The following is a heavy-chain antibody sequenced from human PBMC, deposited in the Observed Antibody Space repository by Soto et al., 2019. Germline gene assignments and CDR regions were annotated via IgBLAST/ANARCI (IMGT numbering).Heavy chain of an antibody. V-gene: IGHV4-59*08. D-gene: IGHD3-22*01. CDR2: VYYTGTT. CDR1: GGSIDSYY. CDR3: ARLGGYYQSLDT. Sequence: SETLSLTCAVSGGSIDSYYWTWIRQPPGKGLEWIGYVYYTGTTTYSPSLKSRVTISVDTSMNQISLKLSSVTAADTAFYYCARLGGYYQSLDTWGQGTLVTVSS. J-gene: IGHJ5*02.